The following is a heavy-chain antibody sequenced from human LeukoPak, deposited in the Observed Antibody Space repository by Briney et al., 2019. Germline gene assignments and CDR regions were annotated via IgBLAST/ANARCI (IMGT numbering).Heavy chain of an antibody. Sequence: GGSLRLSCTVSGFTVSSNSMSWVRQAPGKGLEWVSAVGASYSTYYADSVKGRFTVSRDNSKNTLYLQMNSLRAEDTAVYYCAKVMLGHYYIDVWGKGTTVTISS. CDR2: VGASYST. D-gene: IGHD7-27*01. CDR1: GFTVSSNS. CDR3: AKVMLGHYYIDV. V-gene: IGHV3-53*01. J-gene: IGHJ6*03.